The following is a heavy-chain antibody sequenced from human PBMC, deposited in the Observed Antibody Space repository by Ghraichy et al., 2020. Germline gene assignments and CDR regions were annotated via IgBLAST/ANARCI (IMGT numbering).Heavy chain of an antibody. CDR3: ARYETYGVPPVQIPHYYYYGLDL. D-gene: IGHD2-2*01. CDR2: IWYDGNNK. CDR1: GFTFNLYG. Sequence: GESLNTSCAASGFTFNLYGMHWVRQAPGKGLEWVAAIWYDGNNKYYADSVKGLFTISRDNSKNTLYLQMNSLRAADTALYYCARYETYGVPPVQIPHYYYYGLDLWGQGTTVTVSS. V-gene: IGHV3-33*01. J-gene: IGHJ6*02.